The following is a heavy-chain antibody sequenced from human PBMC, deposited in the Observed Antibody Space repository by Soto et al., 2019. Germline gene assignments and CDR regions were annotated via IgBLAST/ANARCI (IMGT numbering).Heavy chain of an antibody. CDR1: GLTLSDYY. CDR2: ISSDTKMI. Sequence: PWGSLRLSCVASGLTLSDYYMTWIRQAPRGGLEWVSYISSDTKMIIYPDSVKGRFTISSDNAKNALCLEMSGLRIEDTATYYCAGSGPIPAYDSSGYRKYGFSVWGRGTKVTVSS. V-gene: IGHV3-11*01. CDR3: AGSGPIPAYDSSGYRKYGFSV. D-gene: IGHD3-22*01. J-gene: IGHJ3*01.